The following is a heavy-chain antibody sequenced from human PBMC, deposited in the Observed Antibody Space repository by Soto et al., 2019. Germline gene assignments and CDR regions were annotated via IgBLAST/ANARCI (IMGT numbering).Heavy chain of an antibody. J-gene: IGHJ4*02. CDR2: ISGSGGST. D-gene: IGHD3-22*01. V-gene: IGHV3-23*01. CDR3: AKDPNDSSGYYLSYFDY. CDR1: GFTFSSYA. Sequence: EVQLLESGGGLVQPGGSLRLSCAASGFTFSSYAMSWVRLAPGKGLEWVSAISGSGGSTYYADSVKGLFTISRDNSKNPLYLQMNSLRAEDTAVYYCAKDPNDSSGYYLSYFDYWGQGTLVTVSS.